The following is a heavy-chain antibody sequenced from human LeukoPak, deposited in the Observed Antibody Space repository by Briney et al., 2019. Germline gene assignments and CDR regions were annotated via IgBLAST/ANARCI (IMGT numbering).Heavy chain of an antibody. D-gene: IGHD4-23*01. CDR2: IYHSGST. CDR1: GGSISSGGYS. CDR3: ALGVYYGGNSGVGFDY. V-gene: IGHV4-30-2*01. J-gene: IGHJ4*02. Sequence: PSQTLSLTCAVSGGSISSGGYSWSWIRQPPGKGLEWIGYIYHSGSTYYNPSLKSRVSISVDRSKNQFSLKLSSVTAADTAVYYCALGVYYGGNSGVGFDYWGQGTLVTVSS.